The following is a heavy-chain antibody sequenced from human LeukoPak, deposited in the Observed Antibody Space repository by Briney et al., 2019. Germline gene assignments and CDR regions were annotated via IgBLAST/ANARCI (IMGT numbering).Heavy chain of an antibody. CDR2: IYYSGST. CDR1: GGSISSYY. CDR3: ARHSGSGSYGIDP. Sequence: SETLSLTFTVSGGSISSYYRSWIRQPPGKGLEWIGYIYYSGSTNYNPSLKSRVTISVDTSKNQFSLKLSSVTAADTAVYYCARHSGSGSYGIDPWGQGTLVTVSS. D-gene: IGHD3-10*01. V-gene: IGHV4-59*08. J-gene: IGHJ5*02.